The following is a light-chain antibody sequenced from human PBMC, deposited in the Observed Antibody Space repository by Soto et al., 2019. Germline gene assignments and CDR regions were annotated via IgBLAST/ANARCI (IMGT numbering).Light chain of an antibody. CDR2: DAS. CDR3: QQRSTWPLT. CDR1: QSVGTY. J-gene: IGKJ4*01. Sequence: EIVLTQSPATLSLSPGERASLSCRASQSVGTYLAWYQQKPGQAPRLLIYDASSMAVGVAPRFRGSGSGTDFTLTIAYVEPEDFAVYYCQQRSTWPLTFGGGTRVEF. V-gene: IGKV3-11*01.